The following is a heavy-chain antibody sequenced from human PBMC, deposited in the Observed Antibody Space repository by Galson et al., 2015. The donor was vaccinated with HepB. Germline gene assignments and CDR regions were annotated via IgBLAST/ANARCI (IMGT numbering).Heavy chain of an antibody. D-gene: IGHD3-9*01. CDR3: AKWVRYFDWSPDYGMDV. Sequence: SLRLSCAASGFTFSSYAMSWVRQAPGKGLEWVSAISGSGGSTYYADSVKGRFTTSRDNSKNTLYLQMNSLRAEDTAVYYCAKWVRYFDWSPDYGMDVWGQGTTVTVSS. V-gene: IGHV3-23*01. CDR1: GFTFSSYA. CDR2: ISGSGGST. J-gene: IGHJ6*02.